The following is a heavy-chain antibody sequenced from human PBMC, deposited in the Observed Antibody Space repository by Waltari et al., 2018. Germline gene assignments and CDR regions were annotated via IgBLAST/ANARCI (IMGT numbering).Heavy chain of an antibody. Sequence: EVQLVESGGGLVQPGGSLRLSCAASAFTFSSYEMHWVRQAPGKGLEWLSYISSGGSTIYYADSVKGRFTVSRDNAKNSLYLQMNSLRAEDTAVYYCARDWYYARYFDLWGRGTLVTVSS. J-gene: IGHJ2*01. CDR3: ARDWYYARYFDL. CDR2: ISSGGSTI. V-gene: IGHV3-48*03. CDR1: AFTFSSYE. D-gene: IGHD3-16*01.